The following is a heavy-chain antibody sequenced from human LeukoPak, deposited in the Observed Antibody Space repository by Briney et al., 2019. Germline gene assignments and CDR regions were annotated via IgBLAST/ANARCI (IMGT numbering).Heavy chain of an antibody. V-gene: IGHV4-59*01. CDR2: IYDSGYT. D-gene: IGHD4-17*01. CDR3: ARAGGDHPFDP. J-gene: IGHJ5*02. Sequence: SETLSLTCTVSGASISQYYWSWIRQPPGKGLEWIGYIYDSGYTKYNPSLKSRVTISVDMSKNHFSLKLTSVTAADTAVYYCARAGGDHPFDPWGQGALVTVSS. CDR1: GASISQYY.